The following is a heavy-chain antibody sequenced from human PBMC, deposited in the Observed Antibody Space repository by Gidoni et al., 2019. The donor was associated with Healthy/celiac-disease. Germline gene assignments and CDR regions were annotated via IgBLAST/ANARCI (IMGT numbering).Heavy chain of an antibody. D-gene: IGHD3-10*01. CDR3: ARGPYYGSGSYYNQYYYYGMDV. CDR2: INHSGST. CDR1: GGSFSGYY. Sequence: QVQLQQWGAGLLKPSETLSLTCAVYGGSFSGYYWSWIRQPPGKGLEWIGEINHSGSTNYNPSLKSRVTISVDTSKNQFSLKLSSVTAADTAVYYCARGPYYGSGSYYNQYYYYGMDVWGQGTTVTVSS. J-gene: IGHJ6*02. V-gene: IGHV4-34*01.